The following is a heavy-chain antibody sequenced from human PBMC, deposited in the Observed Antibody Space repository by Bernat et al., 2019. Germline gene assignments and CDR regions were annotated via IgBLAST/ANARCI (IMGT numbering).Heavy chain of an antibody. J-gene: IGHJ4*02. V-gene: IGHV3-23*01. CDR1: GFSFSSYA. D-gene: IGHD3-22*01. CDR3: ARDPYTYDSSGYISLFDY. CDR2: ISGSGGSK. Sequence: EVQLLESGGGLVQPGGSLRLSCAASGFSFSSYAMSWVRQAPGKGLEWVSVISGSGGSKYYADSVKGRFTISRDNSKNTLYLQMNSLRAEDTAVYYCARDPYTYDSSGYISLFDYWGQGTLVTVSS.